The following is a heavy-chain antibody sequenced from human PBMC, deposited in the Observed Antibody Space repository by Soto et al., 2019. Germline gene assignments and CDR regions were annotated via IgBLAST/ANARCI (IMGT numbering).Heavy chain of an antibody. CDR1: GGSLSNYG. J-gene: IGHJ6*01. Sequence: QVQLVQSGAEVKKPGSSVKVSCKASGGSLSNYGISWVRQAPGQGLEWMGGIIPVFGTANYAQKFQGRVTITEDESTSIVYMDVTSLRSEDTAVYYCARGDAIKIVLTTYYGMDVWGQGTTVTVSS. V-gene: IGHV1-69*12. D-gene: IGHD2-8*01. CDR2: IIPVFGTA. CDR3: ARGDAIKIVLTTYYGMDV.